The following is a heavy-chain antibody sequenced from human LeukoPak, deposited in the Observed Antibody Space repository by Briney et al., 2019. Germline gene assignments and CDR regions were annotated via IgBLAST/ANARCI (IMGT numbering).Heavy chain of an antibody. V-gene: IGHV4-39*07. D-gene: IGHD6-6*01. CDR3: ARGGPTRIAARLPFDY. CDR1: GGSISSSSYY. CDR2: IYYSGST. Sequence: SETLSLTCTVSGGSISSSSYYWGWIRQPPGKGLEWIGSIYYSGSTYYNPSLKSRVTISVDTSKNQFSLKLSSVTAADTAVYYCARGGPTRIAARLPFDYWGQGTLVTVSS. J-gene: IGHJ4*02.